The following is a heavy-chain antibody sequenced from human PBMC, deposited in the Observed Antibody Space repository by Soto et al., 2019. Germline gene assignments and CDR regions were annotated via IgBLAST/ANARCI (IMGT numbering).Heavy chain of an antibody. CDR2: ISGSGVST. Sequence: PGGSLRLSGAASGFTFSSYSISWVRQAPGKGLEWVSAISGSGVSTYYADSVKGRFTISRDNSKNTLYLQMNSLRDEDTVVYYCAKDARRHGYNSARPLDSSGQGTLVTVSS. J-gene: IGHJ5*01. V-gene: IGHV3-23*01. CDR3: AKDARRHGYNSARPLDS. D-gene: IGHD5-12*01. CDR1: GFTFSSYS.